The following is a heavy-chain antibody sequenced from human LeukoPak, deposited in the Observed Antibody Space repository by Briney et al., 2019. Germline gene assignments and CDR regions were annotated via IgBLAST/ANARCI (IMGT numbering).Heavy chain of an antibody. CDR1: GYTFTSNY. CDR2: INPHSGGT. D-gene: IGHD3-22*01. V-gene: IGHV1-2*02. Sequence: ASVKVSCKAFGYTFTSNYMHWVRQAPGQGLEWMGWINPHSGGTNYAQKFQDRVTMTRDTSISTAYMELSRLRSDDTAVYFCARGNDYYDSSGPIDYWGQGTLVTVSS. CDR3: ARGNDYYDSSGPIDY. J-gene: IGHJ4*02.